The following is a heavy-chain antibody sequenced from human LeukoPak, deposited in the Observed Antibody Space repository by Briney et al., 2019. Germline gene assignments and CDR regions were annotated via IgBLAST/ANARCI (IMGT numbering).Heavy chain of an antibody. D-gene: IGHD3-22*01. CDR1: GFTFDDYA. CDR2: IRWNCCSI. CDR3: AKDYYYGSSGYYYG. J-gene: IGHJ4*02. V-gene: IGHV3-9*01. Sequence: GGCLRLSCAASGFTFDDYAMHWVRQAPGRGLEWVSGIRWNCCSIGYADSVKGRFTPSRHNAKNSLYLQMNSLRDEDTALYYCAKDYYYGSSGYYYGWGQGTLVTVSS.